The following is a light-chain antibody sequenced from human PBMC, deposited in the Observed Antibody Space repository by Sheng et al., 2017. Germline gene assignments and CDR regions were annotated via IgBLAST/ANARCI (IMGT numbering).Light chain of an antibody. V-gene: IGLV1-40*01. CDR2: GNS. CDR1: SSNIGAGYD. CDR3: QAWDSSTYA. Sequence: QSVLTQPPSVSGAPGQRVTISCTGSSSNIGAGYDVHWYQQLPGTAPKLLIFGNSNRPSGVPDRFSGSNSGNTATLTISGTQAMDEADYYCQAWDSSTYAFGTGTKVTVL. J-gene: IGLJ1*01.